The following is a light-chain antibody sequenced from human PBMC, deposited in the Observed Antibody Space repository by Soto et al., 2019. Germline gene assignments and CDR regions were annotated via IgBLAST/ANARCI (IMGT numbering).Light chain of an antibody. V-gene: IGKV1-9*01. CDR2: AAS. J-gene: IGKJ5*01. CDR1: QDISSY. CDR3: QQLNSFPIT. Sequence: DIQLTQSPSSLSASVGDRVTTTCRASQDISSYLAWYQQKPGRAPKLLIYAASTLQSGVPSRFSGSGSGTEFTLTITSLQPEDFATYYCQQLNSFPITFGQGTRLEIK.